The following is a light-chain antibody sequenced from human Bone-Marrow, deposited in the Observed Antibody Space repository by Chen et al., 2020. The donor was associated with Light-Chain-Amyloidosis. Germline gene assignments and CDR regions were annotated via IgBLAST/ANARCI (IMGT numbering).Light chain of an antibody. CDR1: NSGSTS. V-gene: IGLV3-21*02. CDR3: QVWDRCGGRPV. Sequence: SYVLTQPSSVSVAPGQTATIACGGNNSGSTSVHWYQQTPGQVPLLVVYDDSDRPSGFPEQMSCSNSGNTATMTISRVEAGNGADNCCQVWDRCGGRPVFGGGTKLTVL. J-gene: IGLJ3*02. CDR2: DDS.